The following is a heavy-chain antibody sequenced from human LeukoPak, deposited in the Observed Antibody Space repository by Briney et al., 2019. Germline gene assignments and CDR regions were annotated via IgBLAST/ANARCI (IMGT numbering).Heavy chain of an antibody. D-gene: IGHD1-26*01. Sequence: SQTLSLTCAVSGGPISSGGYSWSWIRQPPGKGLEWIGYIYHSGSTYYNPSLKSRVTISVDRSKNQFSLKLSSVTAADTAVYYCARVATTFSYGMDVWGQGTTVTVSS. CDR2: IYHSGST. J-gene: IGHJ6*02. V-gene: IGHV4-30-2*01. CDR3: ARVATTFSYGMDV. CDR1: GGPISSGGYS.